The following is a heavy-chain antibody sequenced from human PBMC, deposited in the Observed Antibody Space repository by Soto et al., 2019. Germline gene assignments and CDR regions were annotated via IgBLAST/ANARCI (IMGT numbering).Heavy chain of an antibody. CDR3: ARDAQYSSSSVNWFDP. J-gene: IGHJ5*02. Sequence: PGGSLRLSCAASGFTFSSYSMNWVRQAPGKGLEWVSSISSSSSYIYYADSVKGRFTISRDNAKNSLYLQMNSLRAEDTAVYYCARDAQYSSSSVNWFDPWGQGTLATVSS. V-gene: IGHV3-21*01. CDR1: GFTFSSYS. CDR2: ISSSSSYI. D-gene: IGHD6-6*01.